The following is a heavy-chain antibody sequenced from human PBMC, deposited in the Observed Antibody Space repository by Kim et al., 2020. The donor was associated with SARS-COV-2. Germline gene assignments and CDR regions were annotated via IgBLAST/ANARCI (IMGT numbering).Heavy chain of an antibody. D-gene: IGHD5-18*01. CDR3: AREGYSYGLWYYGMDV. J-gene: IGHJ6*02. V-gene: IGHV3-7*01. CDR1: GFTFSSYW. CDR2: IKQDGSEK. Sequence: GGSLRLSCAASGFTFSSYWMSWVRQAPGKGLEWVANIKQDGSEKYYVDSVKGRFTISRDNAKNSLYLQMNSLRAEDTAVYYCAREGYSYGLWYYGMDVWGQGTTVTVSS.